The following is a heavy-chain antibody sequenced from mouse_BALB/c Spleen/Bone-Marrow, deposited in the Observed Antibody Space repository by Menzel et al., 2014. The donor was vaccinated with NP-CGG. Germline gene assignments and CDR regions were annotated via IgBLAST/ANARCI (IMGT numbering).Heavy chain of an antibody. D-gene: IGHD4-1*01. V-gene: IGHV1-9*01. CDR2: ILPGSGST. Sequence: LRKPGASVKLSWKVNGYPFRSYWLEWAKQRPGHGLERIGEILPGSGSTNYNEKFKGKDKFTTDTSNPKASMHLKRRTAEDYAVYYCARSGDLNWDHFDYRGQGPP. CDR1: GYPFRSYW. CDR3: ARSGDLNWDHFDY. J-gene: IGHJ2*01.